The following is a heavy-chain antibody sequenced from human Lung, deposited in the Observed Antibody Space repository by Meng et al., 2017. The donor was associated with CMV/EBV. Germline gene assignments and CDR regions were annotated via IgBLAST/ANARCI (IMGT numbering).Heavy chain of an antibody. V-gene: IGHV6-1*01. D-gene: IGHD6-19*01. CDR1: GDSVSSNSSA. Sequence: QGQLHPTGPERVKPSQTLSLSCAISGDSVSSNSSACNWIRQSPSSGLEWLGRTYYRSKWYNGYAVSVKSRITINPDTSKNQFSLQLSSVTPEDTAMYYCARSGRSGWIDYWGQGTLVTVSS. J-gene: IGHJ4*02. CDR3: ARSGRSGWIDY. CDR2: TYYRSKWYN.